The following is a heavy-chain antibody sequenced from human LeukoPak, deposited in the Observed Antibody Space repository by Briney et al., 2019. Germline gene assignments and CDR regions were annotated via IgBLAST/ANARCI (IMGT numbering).Heavy chain of an antibody. D-gene: IGHD1-26*01. J-gene: IGHJ4*02. Sequence: ASVKVSCKASGYTFTGYYMHWVRQAPGQGLEWMGWINPNSGGTNYAQKFQGRVTMTRDTSISTAYLELSRLRADDTAVYYCARPQDPTTATFLQVEDWGQGTLVTVSS. CDR1: GYTFTGYY. V-gene: IGHV1-2*02. CDR3: ARPQDPTTATFLQVED. CDR2: INPNSGGT.